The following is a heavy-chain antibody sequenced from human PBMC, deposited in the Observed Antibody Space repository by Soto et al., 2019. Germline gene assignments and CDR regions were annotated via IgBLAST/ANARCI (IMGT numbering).Heavy chain of an antibody. CDR2: IKSKTDGGTT. CDR3: TTAVYYYYGMDV. Sequence: GSLRLSCAASGFTFSNAWMSWVRQAPGKGLEWVGRIKSKTDGGTTDYAAPVKGRFTISRDDSKNTLYLQMNSLKTEDTAVYYCTTAVYYYYGMDVWGQGTTVTVSS. V-gene: IGHV3-15*01. CDR1: GFTFSNAW. J-gene: IGHJ6*02.